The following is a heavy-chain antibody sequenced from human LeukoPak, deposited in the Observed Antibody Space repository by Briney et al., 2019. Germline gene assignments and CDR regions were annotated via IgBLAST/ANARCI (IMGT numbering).Heavy chain of an antibody. V-gene: IGHV3-23*01. CDR3: AKRGEYCSSTSCRYYYYYYGMDV. Sequence: GGSLRLSCAASGFTFSSYAMSWVRQAPGKGLEWVSAISGSGSSTYYADSVKGRFTISRDNSKNTLYLQMNSLRAEDTAVYYCAKRGEYCSSTSCRYYYYYYGMDVWGQGTTVTVSS. D-gene: IGHD2-2*01. J-gene: IGHJ6*02. CDR1: GFTFSSYA. CDR2: ISGSGSST.